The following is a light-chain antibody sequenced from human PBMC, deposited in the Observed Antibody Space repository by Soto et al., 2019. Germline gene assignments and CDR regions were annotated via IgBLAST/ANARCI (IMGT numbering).Light chain of an antibody. Sequence: DIQMTQSPSSLSASVGDRVTITCPASQDINNYLNWYQLTPGKAPELLIYNESNLQAGVPTKFRGSGSGKHFAFALSSLQPEDNATYFCQPDDLLVTVGQGTRLEIQ. J-gene: IGKJ5*01. CDR2: NES. CDR3: QPDDLLVT. CDR1: QDINNY. V-gene: IGKV1-33*01.